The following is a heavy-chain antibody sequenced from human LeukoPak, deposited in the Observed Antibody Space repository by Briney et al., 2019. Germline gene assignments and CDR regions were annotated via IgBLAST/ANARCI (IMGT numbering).Heavy chain of an antibody. J-gene: IGHJ4*02. Sequence: SETLSLTCSVSGGSIISTNHYWGWIRQPPGKGLEWIGSIYQSGSGSSYYNPSLKSRVTISGDTSKNHFFLRLSSVTAADTAVYYCASTLRFLPYRRFDYWGQGTLVTVPS. CDR3: ASTLRFLPYRRFDY. CDR1: GGSIISTNHY. CDR2: IYQSGSGSS. V-gene: IGHV4-39*02. D-gene: IGHD3-3*01.